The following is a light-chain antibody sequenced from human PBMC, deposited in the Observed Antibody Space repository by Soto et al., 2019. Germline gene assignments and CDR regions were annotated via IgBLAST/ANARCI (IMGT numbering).Light chain of an antibody. Sequence: EIVLTQSPGTLSLSPGERATLSCRASQRVSSGYLAWYQQKPGQAPRLLIYGASNRATDIPDRFSGRGSGTDFTLTISRLEPEEFAVYYCQQYGSSPPSSTLGQGTRLEI. J-gene: IGKJ5*01. CDR3: QQYGSSPPSST. V-gene: IGKV3-20*01. CDR1: QRVSSGY. CDR2: GAS.